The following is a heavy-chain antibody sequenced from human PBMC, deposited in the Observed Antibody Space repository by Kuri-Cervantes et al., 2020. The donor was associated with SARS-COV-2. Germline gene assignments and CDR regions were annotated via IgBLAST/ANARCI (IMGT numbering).Heavy chain of an antibody. CDR2: IRSKAYGGIT. J-gene: IGHJ4*02. Sequence: GGSLRLSCTASGFTFGDYAMGWVRQAPGKGLEWVGFIRSKAYGGITEYAASVKGRFTISRDDSKSIAYLQMNSLKTEDTAVYYCTRDDFWSGYYTNWGQGTLVTVSS. CDR1: GFTFGDYA. D-gene: IGHD3-3*01. CDR3: TRDDFWSGYYTN. V-gene: IGHV3-49*04.